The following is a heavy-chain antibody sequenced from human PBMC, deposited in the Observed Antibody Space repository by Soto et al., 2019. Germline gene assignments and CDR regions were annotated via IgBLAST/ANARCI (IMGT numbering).Heavy chain of an antibody. Sequence: EVQLLESGGDLVQPGGSLRLSCAASGLAFSSHAMNWVRQAPGKGLQWVSTTSRSGSTSYADSVKGRFTASRDNSKDTSYLQMNGLRVEDTAVYYCPGNINPGYWGQGTLVTVSA. CDR2: TSRSGST. J-gene: IGHJ4*02. CDR1: GLAFSSHA. CDR3: PGNINPGY. V-gene: IGHV3-23*01.